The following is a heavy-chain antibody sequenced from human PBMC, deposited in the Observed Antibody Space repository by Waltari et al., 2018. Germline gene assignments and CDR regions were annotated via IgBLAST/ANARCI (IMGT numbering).Heavy chain of an antibody. Sequence: QVQLVQSGAEVQKPGSSVKVSCKASGCTFSSYAISWVRQAPGQGLEWMGRIFPICGTTNYEPEFQGRVPITADKPTSPAYMALSSLISEDTAVYYCARDAIAVSAAPYWYFDLWGRGTLVTVSS. V-gene: IGHV1-69*08. CDR1: GCTFSSYA. CDR2: IFPICGTT. CDR3: ARDAIAVSAAPYWYFDL. D-gene: IGHD6-19*01. J-gene: IGHJ2*01.